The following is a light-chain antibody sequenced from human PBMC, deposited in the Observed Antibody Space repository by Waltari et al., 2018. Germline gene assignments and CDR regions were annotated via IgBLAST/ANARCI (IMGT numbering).Light chain of an antibody. V-gene: IGLV4-69*01. J-gene: IGLJ2*01. CDR1: SGHSSYA. Sequence: QLVLTQSPSASASLGASVKLPCPLSSGHSSYAIAWHQQQPEKGPRHLMKLNSDGSHSKGDGIPDRFSGSSSGAERYLTISSLQSEDEADYYCQTWGWEVVFGGGTKLTVL. CDR3: QTWGWEVV. CDR2: LNSDGSH.